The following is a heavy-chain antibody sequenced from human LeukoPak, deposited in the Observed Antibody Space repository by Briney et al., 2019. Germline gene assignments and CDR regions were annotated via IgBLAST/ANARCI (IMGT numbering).Heavy chain of an antibody. Sequence: PGGSLRLSCAASGFTFSSYAMNWVRQAPGKGLEWVSSISSSSSYIYYADSVKGRFTISRDNAKNSLYLQMNSLRAEDTAVYYCARASSYSSSWHNWFDPWGQGTLVTVSS. V-gene: IGHV3-21*01. CDR1: GFTFSSYA. J-gene: IGHJ5*02. CDR3: ARASSYSSSWHNWFDP. CDR2: ISSSSSYI. D-gene: IGHD6-13*01.